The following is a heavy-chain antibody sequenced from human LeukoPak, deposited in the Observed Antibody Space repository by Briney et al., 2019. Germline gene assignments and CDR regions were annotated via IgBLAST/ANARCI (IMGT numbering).Heavy chain of an antibody. CDR2: INHSGST. D-gene: IGHD1-1*01. V-gene: IGHV4-34*01. J-gene: IGHJ5*02. CDR3: ARERTGTWGVRRRWFDP. CDR1: GGSISSYY. Sequence: SETLSLTCTVSGGSISSYYWSWIRQPPGKGLEWIGEINHSGSTNYNPSLKSRVTISVDTSKNQFSLKLSSVTAADTAVYYCARERTGTWGVRRRWFDPWGQGTLVTVSS.